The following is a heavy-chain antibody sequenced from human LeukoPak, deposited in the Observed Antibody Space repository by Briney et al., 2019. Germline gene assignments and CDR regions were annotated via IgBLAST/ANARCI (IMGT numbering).Heavy chain of an antibody. CDR1: GDSISSSNSY. V-gene: IGHV4-39*07. J-gene: IGHJ4*02. CDR2: MWFGATT. D-gene: IGHD1-26*01. Sequence: PSETLSLTCTVSGDSISSSNSYWGWIRQPPGKGLEWIGSMWFGATTSYDPSLKSRVTISIDPSKNQFSLKLSSVTAADTALYYCARGRRESYFQDYWGQGTLVTVSS. CDR3: ARGRRESYFQDY.